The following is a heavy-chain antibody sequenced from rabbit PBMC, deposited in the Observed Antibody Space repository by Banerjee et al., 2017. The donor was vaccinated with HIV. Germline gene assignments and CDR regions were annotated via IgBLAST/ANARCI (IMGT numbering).Heavy chain of an antibody. D-gene: IGHD8-1*01. CDR2: IDTGSRDFT. CDR1: GFDFSRYYM. CDR3: ARDTGTSFSTYGMDL. Sequence: QEQLVESGGGLVQPGGSLKLSCKASGFDFSRYYMNWVRQAPGKGLEWIACIDTGSRDFTYYASWAKGRFTISKTSSTTVTLQMTSLTVADTATYFCARDTGTSFSTYGMDLWGQGTLVTVS. J-gene: IGHJ3*01. V-gene: IGHV1S45*01.